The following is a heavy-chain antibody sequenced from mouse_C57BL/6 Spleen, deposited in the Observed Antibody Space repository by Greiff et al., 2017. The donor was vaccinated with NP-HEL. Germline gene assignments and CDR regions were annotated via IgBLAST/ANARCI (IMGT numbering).Heavy chain of an antibody. D-gene: IGHD4-1*02. J-gene: IGHJ4*01. Sequence: VQLQQSGPELVKPGASVKISCKASGYAFSSSWMNWVKQRPGKGLEWIGRIYPGDGDTNYNGKFKGKATLTADKSSSTAYLQLSSLTSDDSAVYFCAATGPYYYAMDYWGQGTSVTVSS. CDR2: IYPGDGDT. V-gene: IGHV1-82*01. CDR3: AATGPYYYAMDY. CDR1: GYAFSSSW.